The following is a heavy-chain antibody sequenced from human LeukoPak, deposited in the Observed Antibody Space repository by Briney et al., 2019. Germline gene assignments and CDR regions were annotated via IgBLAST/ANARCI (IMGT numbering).Heavy chain of an antibody. D-gene: IGHD1-26*01. CDR1: GYTFASYY. J-gene: IGHJ4*02. Sequence: ASVKVSCKASGYTFASYYMHWVRQAPGQGLEWMGIINPSGGSTTYAQKSQGRVTMTRDTSTSTVYMELSSLRSEDTALYYCARDSTPTYYSGTYYFEYWGQGPWSPSPQ. CDR3: ARDSTPTYYSGTYYFEY. V-gene: IGHV1-46*01. CDR2: INPSGGST.